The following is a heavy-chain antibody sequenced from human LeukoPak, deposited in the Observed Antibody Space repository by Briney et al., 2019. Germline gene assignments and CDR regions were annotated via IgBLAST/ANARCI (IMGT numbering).Heavy chain of an antibody. CDR3: ARCVLGYDSSGYYGNDAFDI. V-gene: IGHV4-30-4*01. Sequence: SETLSLTCTVSGGSISSGDYYWSWIRQPPGKGLEWIGYIYYSGSTYYNPSLKSRVTIAVDTSKNQFSLKLSSVTAADTAVYYCARCVLGYDSSGYYGNDAFDIWGQGTMVTVSS. D-gene: IGHD3-22*01. J-gene: IGHJ3*02. CDR2: IYYSGST. CDR1: GGSISSGDYY.